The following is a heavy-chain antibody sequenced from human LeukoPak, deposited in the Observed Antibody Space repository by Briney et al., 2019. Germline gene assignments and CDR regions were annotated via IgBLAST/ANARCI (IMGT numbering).Heavy chain of an antibody. CDR3: AITVNYNSSGNYYFDY. CDR2: IYHSGST. Sequence: SETLSLTCTVSGGSISSYYWGWIRQPPGKGLEWIGSIYHSGSTYYNPSLKSRVTISVDTSKNQFSLKLSSVTAADTAVYYCAITVNYNSSGNYYFDYGAREP. D-gene: IGHD3-22*01. V-gene: IGHV4-38-2*02. J-gene: IGHJ4*02. CDR1: GGSISSYY.